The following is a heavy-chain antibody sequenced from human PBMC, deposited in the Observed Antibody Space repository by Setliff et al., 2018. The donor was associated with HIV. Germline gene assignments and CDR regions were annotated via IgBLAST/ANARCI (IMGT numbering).Heavy chain of an antibody. V-gene: IGHV4-39*07. J-gene: IGHJ6*03. Sequence: ETLSLTCSVSGDSISSGSYYWSWIRQPPGKGLEWIGEINHSGSTHYNPSLKSRFIISVDTSKNQFSLKVNSMTAADTAVYYCARGARLLAAYSDRWDYFYMAVWGKGTTVTVSS. D-gene: IGHD1-26*01. CDR1: GDSISSGSYY. CDR3: ARGARLLAAYSDRWDYFYMAV. CDR2: INHSGST.